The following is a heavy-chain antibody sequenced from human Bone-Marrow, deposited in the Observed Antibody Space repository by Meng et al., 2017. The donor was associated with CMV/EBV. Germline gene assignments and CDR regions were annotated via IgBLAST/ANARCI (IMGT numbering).Heavy chain of an antibody. D-gene: IGHD6-13*01. CDR1: GFTFSSYS. CDR3: AREAKGIAAS. CDR2: ISSSSSYI. V-gene: IGHV3-21*01. J-gene: IGHJ5*02. Sequence: GESLKISCAASGFTFSSYSMNWVRQAPGKGLEWVSSISSSSSYIYYADSVKGRFTISRDNAKNSLYLQMNSLRAEDTAVYYCAREAKGIAASWGQGTLVTVSS.